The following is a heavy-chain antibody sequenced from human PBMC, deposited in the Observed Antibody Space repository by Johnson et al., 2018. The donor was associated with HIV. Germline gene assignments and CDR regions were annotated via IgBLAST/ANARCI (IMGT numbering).Heavy chain of an antibody. J-gene: IGHJ3*02. CDR1: GFTFSSFA. Sequence: QVQLVESGGGVVQPGKSLRLSCVASGFTFSSFALNWVRQAPGKGLEWMAVIAYDGSNKYYADSVKGRFTISRDNSKNTLYLQMNSRRAEDTAVYDCSKDHIVVVPAAMEAFDSWGQGTMVTVSS. D-gene: IGHD2-2*01. CDR2: IAYDGSNK. V-gene: IGHV3-30-3*01. CDR3: SKDHIVVVPAAMEAFDS.